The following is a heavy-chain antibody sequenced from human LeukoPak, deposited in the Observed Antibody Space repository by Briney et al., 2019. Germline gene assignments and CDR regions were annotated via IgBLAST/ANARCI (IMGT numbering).Heavy chain of an antibody. J-gene: IGHJ2*01. CDR1: GYTFSSYA. CDR2: ISYDGSNK. D-gene: IGHD6-19*01. V-gene: IGHV3-30-3*01. Sequence: GGSLRLSCAASGYTFSSYAMHGVRQAPGKGLEWVAVISYDGSNKYYADSVKGRFTISRDNSKNTLYLQMNSLRAEDTAVYYCARVLEAVAGDYWYFDLWGRGTLVTVSS. CDR3: ARVLEAVAGDYWYFDL.